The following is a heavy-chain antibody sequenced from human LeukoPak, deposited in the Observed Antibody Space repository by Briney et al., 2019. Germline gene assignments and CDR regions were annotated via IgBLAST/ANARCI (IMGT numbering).Heavy chain of an antibody. CDR1: GGSISSYY. Sequence: KPSETLSLTCTVSGGSISSYYWSRIRQPPGKGLEWIGYIYYSGSTNYNPSLKSRVTISVDTSKNQFSLKLSSVTAADTAVYYCASAEDSGYSYGYVHYWGQGTLVTVSS. V-gene: IGHV4-59*08. CDR3: ASAEDSGYSYGYVHY. J-gene: IGHJ4*02. CDR2: IYYSGST. D-gene: IGHD5-18*01.